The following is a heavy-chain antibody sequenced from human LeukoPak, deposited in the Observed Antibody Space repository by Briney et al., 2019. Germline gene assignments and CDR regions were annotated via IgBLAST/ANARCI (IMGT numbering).Heavy chain of an antibody. CDR3: ARERGYYDSSGMTLNY. J-gene: IGHJ4*02. CDR1: GSTFSSYG. V-gene: IGHV3-33*01. CDR2: IWYDGSNK. D-gene: IGHD3-22*01. Sequence: GGSLRLSCAASGSTFSSYGMHWVRQAPGKGLEWVAVIWYDGSNKYYADSVKGRFTISRDNSKNTLYLQMNSLRAEDTAVYYCARERGYYDSSGMTLNYWGQGTLVTVSS.